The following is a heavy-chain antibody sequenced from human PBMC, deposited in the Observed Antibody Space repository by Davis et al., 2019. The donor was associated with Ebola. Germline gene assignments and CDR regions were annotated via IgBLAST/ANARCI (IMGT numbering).Heavy chain of an antibody. CDR2: INPNSGGT. V-gene: IGHV1-2*02. CDR3: AREGNSSGHDLGY. CDR1: GYTFTSYY. J-gene: IGHJ4*02. D-gene: IGHD3-22*01. Sequence: ASVKVSCKASGYTFTSYYMHWVRQAPGQGLEWMGWINPNSGGTNYAQKFQGRVTMTRDTSISTAYMGLSRLRSDDTAVYYCAREGNSSGHDLGYWGQGTLVTVSS.